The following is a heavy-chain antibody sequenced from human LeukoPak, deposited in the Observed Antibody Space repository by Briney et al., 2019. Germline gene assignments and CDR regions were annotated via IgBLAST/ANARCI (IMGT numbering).Heavy chain of an antibody. Sequence: GGSLRLSCAASGFTVSDNYMTWVRQRAGRGLEWVSGFYGDGSRHYADSVKGRFTISRDNSKNTLDLHTNSLRAEDTAVYYCAAPLTGLHHWGQGILVTVSS. J-gene: IGHJ4*02. D-gene: IGHD1-14*01. CDR1: GFTVSDNY. V-gene: IGHV3-53*01. CDR2: FYGDGSR. CDR3: AAPLTGLHH.